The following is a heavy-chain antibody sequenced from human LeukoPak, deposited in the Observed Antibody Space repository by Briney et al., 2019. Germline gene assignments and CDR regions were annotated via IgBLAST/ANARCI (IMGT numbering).Heavy chain of an antibody. V-gene: IGHV3-7*01. CDR3: ASSRVANLGF. CDR2: TNRDGSQK. J-gene: IGHJ4*02. Sequence: SGGSLRLSCAASGFTFNSNWMSWVRQAPGKGLEWVAQTNRDGSQKYYVDSVKGRFTISTDNAKNSVSPQMNGLRDEDTAVYYCASSRVANLGFWGQGTLVPVSS. CDR1: GFTFNSNW. D-gene: IGHD4/OR15-4a*01.